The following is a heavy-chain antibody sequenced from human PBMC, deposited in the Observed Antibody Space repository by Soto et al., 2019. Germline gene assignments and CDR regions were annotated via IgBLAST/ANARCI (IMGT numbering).Heavy chain of an antibody. CDR3: ARVRARLLSHAFDF. V-gene: IGHV4-34*01. Sequence: QVQLQQWGAGLLKPSETLSLTCAVSGGSFTDYYWTWIRQPPGKGLEWIGEINHSGSTNYNPSLKNRVTISLDTSKNQFSLKVNSVTAADTAVYFCARVRARLLSHAFDFWGQGTLVTVSS. D-gene: IGHD3-16*02. CDR1: GGSFTDYY. CDR2: INHSGST. J-gene: IGHJ3*01.